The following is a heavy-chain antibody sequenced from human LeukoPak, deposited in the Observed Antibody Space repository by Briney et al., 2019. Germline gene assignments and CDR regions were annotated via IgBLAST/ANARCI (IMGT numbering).Heavy chain of an antibody. CDR3: AINGCYRGVCDFDV. CDR1: GFIFSSFG. V-gene: IGHV3-30*02. D-gene: IGHD2-21*01. CDR2: IRYDGSNK. Sequence: GGSLRLSCAASGFIFSSFGMHWVRQAPGKGLEWVAFIRYDGSNKYYADSVKGRFTISRDNARNSLYLQMNSLRAEDTAVYYCAINGCYRGVCDFDVWGQGTMVTVSS. J-gene: IGHJ3*01.